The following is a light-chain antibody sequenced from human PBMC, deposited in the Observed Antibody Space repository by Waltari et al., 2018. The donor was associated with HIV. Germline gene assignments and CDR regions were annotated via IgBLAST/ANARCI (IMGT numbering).Light chain of an antibody. CDR3: QSYDSSLSGYV. V-gene: IGLV1-40*01. Sequence: QSVLTQPPSASGAPGQRVPISCTGTNSNIGAGLDVRWYQQLPGTAPTLLIYATANRPSGVPDRCSGSKSGTSASLAITGLQAEDEAEYYCQSYDSSLSGYVFATGTRVTVL. CDR2: ATA. J-gene: IGLJ1*01. CDR1: NSNIGAGLD.